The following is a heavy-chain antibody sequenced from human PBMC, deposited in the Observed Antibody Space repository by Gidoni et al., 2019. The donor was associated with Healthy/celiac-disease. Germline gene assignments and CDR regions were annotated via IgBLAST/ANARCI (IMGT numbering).Heavy chain of an antibody. V-gene: IGHV3-21*01. J-gene: IGHJ4*02. D-gene: IGHD2-15*01. CDR3: ARDQGIGDIVVVVAATTFDY. CDR1: GLTFSSYS. CDR2: ISISSSYI. Sequence: EVQLVESGGGLVKHGGSLRLSCAAYGLTFSSYSMNWVRQAPGKGLEWVSSISISSSYISYADSVKGRFTISRDNAKNSLYLQMNSLRAEDTALYYCARDQGIGDIVVVVAATTFDYWGQGTLVTVSS.